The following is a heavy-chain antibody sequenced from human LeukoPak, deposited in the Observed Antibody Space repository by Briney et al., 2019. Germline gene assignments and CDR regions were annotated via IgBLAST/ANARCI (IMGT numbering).Heavy chain of an antibody. D-gene: IGHD3-22*01. CDR2: INPSGGST. V-gene: IGHV1-46*01. CDR3: ARGSENYYDSSDYSYYFDY. Sequence: ASVKVSCKASGYTFTSYYMHWVRQAPGQGLEWMGIINPSGGSTSYAQKFQGRVTMTGDTSISTAYMELSRLTSDDTAVYYCARGSENYYDSSDYSYYFDYWGQGTLVTVSS. J-gene: IGHJ4*02. CDR1: GYTFTSYY.